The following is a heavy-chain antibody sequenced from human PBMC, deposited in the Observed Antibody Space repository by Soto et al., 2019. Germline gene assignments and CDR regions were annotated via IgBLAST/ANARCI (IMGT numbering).Heavy chain of an antibody. J-gene: IGHJ6*02. V-gene: IGHV3-23*01. CDR1: GFTFITYA. Sequence: GGSLRLACAASGFTFITYAMSWVRQAPGKGLEWGSAISGSGGSAYYADSVKGRFTISRDNPKNTLYLQMNNLRADDTALYYCARGCNYRDGMDVWGQGTKVTVS. CDR2: ISGSGGSA. CDR3: ARGCNYRDGMDV. D-gene: IGHD3-10*01.